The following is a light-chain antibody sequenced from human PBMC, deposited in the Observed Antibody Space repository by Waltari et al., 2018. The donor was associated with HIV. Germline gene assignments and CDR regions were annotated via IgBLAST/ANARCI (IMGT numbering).Light chain of an antibody. CDR1: SSDVGGYHS. CDR2: EVS. CDR3: SSYTTGSTLVV. Sequence: QSALTQPASVSGSPGQSITISCTGTSSDVGGYHSVSWYQQFPGKAPKLMICEVSKRPSGVSDRLSGTKAGNTASLTISGLQAEDDADYYCSSYTTGSTLVVFGTGTKVIVL. J-gene: IGLJ1*01. V-gene: IGLV2-14*01.